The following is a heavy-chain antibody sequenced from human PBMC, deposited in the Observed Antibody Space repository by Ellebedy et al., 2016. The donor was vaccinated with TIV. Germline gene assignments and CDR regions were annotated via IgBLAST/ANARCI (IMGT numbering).Heavy chain of an antibody. CDR1: GFTFSSYS. V-gene: IGHV3-48*04. CDR2: ISSSSYTI. Sequence: GESLKISXAASGFTFSSYSMNWVRQSPGKGLEWVSYISSSSYTIYYADSVKGRFTISRDNAKNSLYLQMNSLRAEDTAVYYCAREVAARRSDYWGQGTLVTVSS. CDR3: AREVAARRSDY. D-gene: IGHD6-6*01. J-gene: IGHJ4*02.